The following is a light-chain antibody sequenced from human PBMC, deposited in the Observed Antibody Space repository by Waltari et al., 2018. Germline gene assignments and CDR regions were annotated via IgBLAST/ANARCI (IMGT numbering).Light chain of an antibody. Sequence: DIQMTQSPSSLSASVGDRVTITCRASQSISNNLNWYQQKPGKAPKLLIQATSVLQRGVPSRFSGRGSGTDFTLTISSLQPEDFATYYCQQTYSTWTFGQGTAVEIK. V-gene: IGKV1-39*01. J-gene: IGKJ1*01. CDR2: ATS. CDR3: QQTYSTWT. CDR1: QSISNN.